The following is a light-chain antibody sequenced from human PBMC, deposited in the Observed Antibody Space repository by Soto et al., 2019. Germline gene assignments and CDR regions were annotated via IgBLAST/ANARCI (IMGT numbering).Light chain of an antibody. CDR3: QQYNNWPLN. CDR1: QSVPST. CDR2: DAS. Sequence: EIVMTQSPSTVSVSPGERATRLCSSSQSVPSTLAWYQQKPGQAPRLLIHDASTRATGIPARFSGSGSGTEFTLTISSLQSEYFAVYYCQQYNNWPLNFGRGTKVDIK. J-gene: IGKJ4*01. V-gene: IGKV3-15*01.